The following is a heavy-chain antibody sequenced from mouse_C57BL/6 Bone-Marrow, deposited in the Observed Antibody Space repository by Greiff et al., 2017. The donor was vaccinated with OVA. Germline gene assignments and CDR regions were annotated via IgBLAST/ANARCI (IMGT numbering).Heavy chain of an antibody. V-gene: IGHV1-62-2*01. J-gene: IGHJ2*01. CDR1: GYTFTEYT. Sequence: VQGVESGAELVKPGASVKLSCKASGYTFTEYTIHWVKQRSGQGLEWIGWFYPGSGSIKYNEKFKDKATLTADKSSSTVYMELSRLTSEDSAVYFCARHEGGLYYFDYWGQGTTLTVSS. CDR3: ARHEGGLYYFDY. CDR2: FYPGSGSI.